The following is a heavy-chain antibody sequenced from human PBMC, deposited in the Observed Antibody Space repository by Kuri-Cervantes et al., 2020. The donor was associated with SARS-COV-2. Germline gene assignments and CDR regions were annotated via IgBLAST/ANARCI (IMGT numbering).Heavy chain of an antibody. J-gene: IGHJ2*01. D-gene: IGHD1-7*01. CDR3: ARDPETSWYFDL. CDR2: TYYRSKWYN. Sequence: SQTLSPTCAISGESVSSNSAAWNWIRQSPSRGLEWLGRTYYRSKWYNDYAVSVKSRITINPDTSKNQFFLQLNSVTPEDTAVYYCARDPETSWYFDLWGRGTLVTVSS. CDR1: GESVSSNSAA. V-gene: IGHV6-1*01.